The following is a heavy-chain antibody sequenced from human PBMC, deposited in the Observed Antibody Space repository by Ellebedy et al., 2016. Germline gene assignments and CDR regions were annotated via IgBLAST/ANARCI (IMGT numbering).Heavy chain of an antibody. CDR1: GGSLSGYY. CDR3: ARGPRLFTMTRGVLRAMDV. Sequence: GSLRLSXGVYGGSLSGYYWRWIRQPPGKGLEWIGEINHSGNTDYNPSLESRVTISVDTSKNQFSLILSSVAAADTAVYYGARGPRLFTMTRGVLRAMDVWGQGSTVIVS. CDR2: INHSGNT. V-gene: IGHV4-34*01. D-gene: IGHD3-10*01. J-gene: IGHJ6*02.